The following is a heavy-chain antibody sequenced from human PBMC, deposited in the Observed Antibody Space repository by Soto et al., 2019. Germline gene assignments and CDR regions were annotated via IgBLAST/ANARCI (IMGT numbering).Heavy chain of an antibody. Sequence: ETLSLTCTVSGGSISSSSYYWGWIRQPPGKGLEWIGSISYSGSTYYNPSLKSRVSISVDTSKNQFSLKLSSVTAADTAVYYCVRITMVRGPSYWGQGTLVTVSS. D-gene: IGHD3-10*01. V-gene: IGHV4-39*01. CDR3: VRITMVRGPSY. J-gene: IGHJ4*02. CDR1: GGSISSSSYY. CDR2: ISYSGST.